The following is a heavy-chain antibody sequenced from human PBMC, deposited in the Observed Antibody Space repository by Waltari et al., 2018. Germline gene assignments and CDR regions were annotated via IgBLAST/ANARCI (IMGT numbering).Heavy chain of an antibody. CDR2: IYPGDSDL. D-gene: IGHD3-22*01. V-gene: IGHV5-51*03. CDR1: GYTFTLQL. Sequence: EVQLVQSGAEVKKPGASLKISCQASGYTFTLQLIAWLRQTPGKGLGWMGIIYPGDSDLRYSPSFQGQVSISADKSMKTAYLQWSSLKASDSGMYYCARRNSSGAYGHSHPFDLWGQGTRVTVSS. J-gene: IGHJ4*02. CDR3: ARRNSSGAYGHSHPFDL.